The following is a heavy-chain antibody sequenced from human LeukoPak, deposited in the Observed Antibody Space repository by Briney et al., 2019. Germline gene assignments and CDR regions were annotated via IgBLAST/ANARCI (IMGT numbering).Heavy chain of an antibody. CDR3: ARSSYSSSPSV. D-gene: IGHD6-6*01. V-gene: IGHV3-7*03. Sequence: GGSLRLSCAASGFTVSSNYMSWVRQAPGKGLEWVASINSDGSEGYYADVVKGRFTISRDNAKNSLYLQINSLRAEDTAVYYCARSSYSSSPSVWGQGTMVTVSS. CDR2: INSDGSEG. CDR1: GFTVSSNY. J-gene: IGHJ3*01.